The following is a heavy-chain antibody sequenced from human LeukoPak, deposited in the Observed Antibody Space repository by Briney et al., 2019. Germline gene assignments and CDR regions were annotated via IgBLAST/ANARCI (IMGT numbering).Heavy chain of an antibody. CDR3: AGESPYCGGDCYLSDAFDI. V-gene: IGHV3-66*01. CDR1: GFTVSSNY. CDR2: IYSGGST. J-gene: IGHJ3*02. D-gene: IGHD2-21*02. Sequence: AGGSLRLSCAASGFTVSSNYMSWVRQAPGKGLEWVSVIYSGGSTYYADSVKGRFTISRDNSKNTLYLQMNSLRAEDTAVYYCAGESPYCGGDCYLSDAFDIWGQGTMVTVSS.